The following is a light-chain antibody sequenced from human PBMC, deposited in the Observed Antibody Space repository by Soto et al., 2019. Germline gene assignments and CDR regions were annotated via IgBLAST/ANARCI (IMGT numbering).Light chain of an antibody. Sequence: QSALTQPASVSGSPGQSITISCPGTSSDVGCFNYVSWYQQHPGKAPQLMIYDVTNRPSGVSYRFSGSKSGNTASLTISGLQAEDEADYYCNSYTSSSTYVFGTGTKLTVL. CDR3: NSYTSSSTYV. CDR2: DVT. J-gene: IGLJ1*01. CDR1: SSDVGCFNY. V-gene: IGLV2-14*03.